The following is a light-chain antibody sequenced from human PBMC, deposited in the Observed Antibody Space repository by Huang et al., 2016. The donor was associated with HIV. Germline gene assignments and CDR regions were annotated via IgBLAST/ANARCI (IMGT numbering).Light chain of an antibody. V-gene: IGKV1-9*01. J-gene: IGKJ3*01. CDR3: LQLNTYPGT. CDR2: AAS. CDR1: QDISSD. Sequence: IQLTQSPSSLSASVGDRVTITCRASQDISSDLAWYQPKPGKAPNLLIYAASTLESGVPSRFSGSRSGTDFTLTINNLQPEDFAAYYCLQLNTYPGTFGPGTNVDV.